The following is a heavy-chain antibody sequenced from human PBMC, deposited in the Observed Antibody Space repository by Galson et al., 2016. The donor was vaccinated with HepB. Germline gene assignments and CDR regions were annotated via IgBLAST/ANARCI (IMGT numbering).Heavy chain of an antibody. CDR3: AADSSGY. J-gene: IGHJ4*02. V-gene: IGHV1-3*01. D-gene: IGHD6-25*01. Sequence: SVKVSCKASGYSFTTYALHWVRQAPGQRLEWMGWIKGVNGNTKYSPKFQDRVTITRNTSASTVYMELSSVRSEDTAVYYCAADSSGYWGQGTLVTVSS. CDR1: GYSFTTYA. CDR2: IKGVNGNT.